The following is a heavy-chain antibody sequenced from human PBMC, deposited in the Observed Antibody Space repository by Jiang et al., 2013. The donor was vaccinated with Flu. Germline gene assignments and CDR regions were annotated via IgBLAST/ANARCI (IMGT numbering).Heavy chain of an antibody. J-gene: IGHJ6*02. D-gene: IGHD5-12*01. CDR3: ARDRKDGYDYYYYYGMDV. CDR1: GYTFTSYY. Sequence: AEVKKPGASVKVSCKASGYTFTSYYMHWVRQAPGQGLEWMGIINPSGGSTSYAQKFQGRVTMTRDTSTSTVYMELSSLRSEDTAVYYCARDRKDGYDYYYYYGMDVWGQGTTVTVSS. V-gene: IGHV1-46*01. CDR2: INPSGGST.